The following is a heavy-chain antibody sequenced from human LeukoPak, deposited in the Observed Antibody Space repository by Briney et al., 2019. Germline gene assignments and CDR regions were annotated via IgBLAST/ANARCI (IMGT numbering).Heavy chain of an antibody. D-gene: IGHD6-13*01. V-gene: IGHV4-4*07. CDR3: ARDLIAAGIRGWFDP. CDR2: IYTSGST. Sequence: SETLSLTCTVSGGSISSYYWSWIRQPAGKGLEWIGRIYTSGSTNYNPSLKSRVTMSVDTSKNQFSLKLSSVTAADTAVYYCARDLIAAGIRGWFDPWGQGTLVTVSS. CDR1: GGSISSYY. J-gene: IGHJ5*02.